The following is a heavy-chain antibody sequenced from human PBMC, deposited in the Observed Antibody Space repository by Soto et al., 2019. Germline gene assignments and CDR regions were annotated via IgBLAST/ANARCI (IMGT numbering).Heavy chain of an antibody. V-gene: IGHV3-49*03. CDR3: TRGDIGLFYGMDV. CDR1: GFTCGDYA. D-gene: IGHD2-15*01. CDR2: IRSKAYGGTT. Sequence: GGSLRLSCTASGFTCGDYAMSWFRQAPGKGLEWVGFIRSKAYGGTTEYAASVKGRFTISRDDSKSIAYLQMNSLKTEDTAVYYCTRGDIGLFYGMDVWGQGTTVTVSS. J-gene: IGHJ6*02.